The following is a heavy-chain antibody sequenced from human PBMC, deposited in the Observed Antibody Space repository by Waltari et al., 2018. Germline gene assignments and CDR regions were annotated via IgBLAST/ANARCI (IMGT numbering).Heavy chain of an antibody. CDR1: GGSISSGGYS. CDR2: IYHSGST. CDR3: ARDRKDYYDSSGYYYMDAFDI. Sequence: QVQLQESGPGLVKPSQTLSLTCTVSGGSISSGGYSWSWISTHPGTGREWIGYIYHSGSTYYNPSLKSRVTISVDRSKNQFSLKLSSVTAADTAVYYCARDRKDYYDSSGYYYMDAFDIWGQGTMVTVSS. D-gene: IGHD3-22*01. V-gene: IGHV4-30-2*01. J-gene: IGHJ3*02.